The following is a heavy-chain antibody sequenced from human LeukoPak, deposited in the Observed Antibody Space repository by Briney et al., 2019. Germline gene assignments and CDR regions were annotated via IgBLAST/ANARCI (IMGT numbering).Heavy chain of an antibody. CDR3: ARDHGYCSSTSCYRNDAFDI. V-gene: IGHV3-11*04. J-gene: IGHJ3*02. CDR2: ISSSGSTV. Sequence: GGSLRLSCAASGFTFSDYYMSWIRQAPGKGLEWVSYISSSGSTVYYADSVKGRFTISRDNAKNSLYLQMNSLRAEDTAVYYCARDHGYCSSTSCYRNDAFDIWGQGTMVTVSS. CDR1: GFTFSDYY. D-gene: IGHD2-2*02.